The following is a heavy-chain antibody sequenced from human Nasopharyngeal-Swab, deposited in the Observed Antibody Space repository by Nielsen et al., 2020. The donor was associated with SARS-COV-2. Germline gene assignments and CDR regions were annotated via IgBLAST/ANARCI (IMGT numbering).Heavy chain of an antibody. CDR2: ISTYNGDT. D-gene: IGHD2-15*01. Sequence: WVRQAPGQGLEWMGWISTYNGDTNYAQKLQGRVTMTTDTSTGTAYMELRSLRSDDTAVYYCATGPVVAATEWFDPWGQGTLVTVSS. CDR3: ATGPVVAATEWFDP. J-gene: IGHJ5*02. V-gene: IGHV1-18*01.